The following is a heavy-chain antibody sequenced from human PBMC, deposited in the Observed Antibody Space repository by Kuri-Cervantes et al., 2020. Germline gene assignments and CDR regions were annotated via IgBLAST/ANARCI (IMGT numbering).Heavy chain of an antibody. CDR3: ARNRSGGGFYYCMDV. D-gene: IGHD1-14*01. V-gene: IGHV6-1*01. Sequence: SGTLSLTCAISGDSVSSDSAAWNWIRQSPSRGLEWLGRTYFRSKWYNEYAVSLKSRTTFNPETSKNQFSLQLNSVAPEDTAVYYGARNRSGGGFYYCMDVWGKGTTVTVSS. CDR1: GDSVSSDSAA. CDR2: TYFRSKWYN. J-gene: IGHJ6*03.